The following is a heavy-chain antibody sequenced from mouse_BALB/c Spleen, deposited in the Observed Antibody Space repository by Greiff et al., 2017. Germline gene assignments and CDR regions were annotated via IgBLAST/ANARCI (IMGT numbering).Heavy chain of an antibody. Sequence: VQRVESGPGLVAPSQSLSITCTVSGFSLTSYGVHWVRQPPGKGLEWLGVIWAGGSTNYNSALMSRLSISKDNSKSQVFLKMNSLQTDDTAMYYCARDTPYDYSYYYAMDYWGQGTSVTVSS. D-gene: IGHD2-4*01. CDR2: IWAGGST. V-gene: IGHV2-9*02. J-gene: IGHJ4*01. CDR3: ARDTPYDYSYYYAMDY. CDR1: GFSLTSYG.